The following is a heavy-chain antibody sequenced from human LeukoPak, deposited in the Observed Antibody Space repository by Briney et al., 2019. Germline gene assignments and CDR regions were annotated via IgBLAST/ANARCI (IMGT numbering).Heavy chain of an antibody. Sequence: SETLSLTCTVSGGSISSYYWSWIRQPPGKGLEWIGYIYYSGSTNYNPSLKSRVTISVDTSKNQFSLKLSSVTAADTAVYYCARATYYYDSSLNGMDVWGQGTTVTVSS. CDR1: GGSISSYY. D-gene: IGHD3-22*01. V-gene: IGHV4-59*01. CDR3: ARATYYYDSSLNGMDV. CDR2: IYYSGST. J-gene: IGHJ6*02.